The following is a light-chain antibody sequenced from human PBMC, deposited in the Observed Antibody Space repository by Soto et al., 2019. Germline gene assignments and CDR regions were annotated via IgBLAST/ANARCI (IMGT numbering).Light chain of an antibody. J-gene: IGKJ1*01. CDR2: GAS. V-gene: IGKV3-15*01. Sequence: EIVMTQSPATLSVSPGERATLSCRASQSVSSNLAWYQQKPGQAPRLLIYGASTRATGIPARFSGSGSGTEFTLTISSLQSEDFAVYYCQQRSNWWTFGPGTKVDIK. CDR1: QSVSSN. CDR3: QQRSNWWT.